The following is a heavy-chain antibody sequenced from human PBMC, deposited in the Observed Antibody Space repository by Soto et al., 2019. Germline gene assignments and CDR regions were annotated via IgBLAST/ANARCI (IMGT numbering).Heavy chain of an antibody. V-gene: IGHV1-46*01. CDR3: ARGGSLYWYFDL. CDR2: INPLGGST. CDR1: GYTFTNQY. D-gene: IGHD1-26*01. Sequence: ASVKVSCKASGYTFTNQYMHWVRQAPGQGLEWMGIINPLGGSTNYAEKFQGRVTMTRDTSTSTAYMELGSLRSEDTAVYYCARGGSLYWYFDLWGRGTLVTVSS. J-gene: IGHJ2*01.